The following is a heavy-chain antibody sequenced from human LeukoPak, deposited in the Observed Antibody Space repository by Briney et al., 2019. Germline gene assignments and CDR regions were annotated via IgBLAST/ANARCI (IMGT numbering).Heavy chain of an antibody. D-gene: IGHD3-22*01. Sequence: SETLSLTCTVSGYSISSGYYWGWIRQPPGKGLEWIGSIYHSGSTYYNPSLKSRVTVSVDTSKNQFSLKLSSVTAADTAVYYCASSGIVVVIGAFDIWGQGTMVTVSS. J-gene: IGHJ3*02. V-gene: IGHV4-38-2*02. CDR3: ASSGIVVVIGAFDI. CDR2: IYHSGST. CDR1: GYSISSGYY.